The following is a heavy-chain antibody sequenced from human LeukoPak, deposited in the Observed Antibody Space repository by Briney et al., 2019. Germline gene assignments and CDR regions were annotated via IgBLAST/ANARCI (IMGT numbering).Heavy chain of an antibody. CDR1: GFTFTSYA. Sequence: SGGSLRLSCATSGFTFTSYAMSWVRQAPGKGLEWLSGISSGGGNTYYADSVRGRLTISRDNSKNTLYLQMHSLRADDTAMYFCAKDSRLIITYFDSWGQGTLVTVSS. J-gene: IGHJ4*02. V-gene: IGHV3-23*01. CDR2: ISSGGGNT. D-gene: IGHD3-22*01. CDR3: AKDSRLIITYFDS.